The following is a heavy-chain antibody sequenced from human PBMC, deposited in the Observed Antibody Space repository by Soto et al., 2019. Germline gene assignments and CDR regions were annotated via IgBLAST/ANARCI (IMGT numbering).Heavy chain of an antibody. D-gene: IGHD2-15*01. Sequence: VQLVESGGGLVQPGGSLRLSCAASGFTVSSNCMSWVRQAPGKGLEWVSVVYSGGSTYYAYSVKGRFTISRDNCKTTTYLQMNRLSAEDTAVYYCAREGYYSSGRCYNPETYSYYYYIDVWGKGTTVTVSS. CDR1: GFTVSSNC. V-gene: IGHV3-66*01. J-gene: IGHJ6*03. CDR3: AREGYYSSGRCYNPETYSYYYYIDV. CDR2: VYSGGST.